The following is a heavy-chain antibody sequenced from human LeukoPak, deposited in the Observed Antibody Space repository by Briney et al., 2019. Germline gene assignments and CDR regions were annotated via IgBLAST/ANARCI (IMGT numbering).Heavy chain of an antibody. J-gene: IGHJ4*02. V-gene: IGHV4-39*02. Sequence: SETLSLTCTVSGGSISSSAYYWGWIRQPPGKGLEWIGSIYYSGSTYYNPSLKSRVTISVDTSKNHFPLKLSSVTAADTSVYFCAGFSRVEMAAITGFDYWGQGTLVTVSS. CDR3: AGFSRVEMAAITGFDY. CDR1: GGSISSSAYY. D-gene: IGHD5-24*01. CDR2: IYYSGST.